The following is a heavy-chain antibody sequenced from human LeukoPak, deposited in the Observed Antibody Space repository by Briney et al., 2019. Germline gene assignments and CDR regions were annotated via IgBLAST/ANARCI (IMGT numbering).Heavy chain of an antibody. V-gene: IGHV3-11*01. CDR2: ISSSGSTI. D-gene: IGHD2-2*02. J-gene: IGHJ4*02. CDR1: GFTFSDYY. Sequence: GGSLRLSCAASGFTFSDYYMSWIRQAPGKGLEWVSYISSSGSTIYYADSVKGRFTISRDNAKNSLYLQMNSLRAKDTAVYYCARGQEIVVVPAAILDYFDYWGQGTLVTVSS. CDR3: ARGQEIVVVPAAILDYFDY.